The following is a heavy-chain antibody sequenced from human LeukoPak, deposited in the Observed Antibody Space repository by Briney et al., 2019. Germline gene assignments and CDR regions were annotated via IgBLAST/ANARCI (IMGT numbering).Heavy chain of an antibody. CDR1: GGSVNSGTYV. V-gene: IGHV4-61*01. Sequence: SETLSLTCTVSGGSVNSGTYVWHWIRQPPGKGLEWIGYIYDSGSTNYNPSLKSRVTISVDTSRNQFSRKLSSVTAADTAVYYCARNRVRGNSKPYFDSWGEGTLVTASS. J-gene: IGHJ4*02. CDR3: ARNRVRGNSKPYFDS. D-gene: IGHD4-11*01. CDR2: IYDSGST.